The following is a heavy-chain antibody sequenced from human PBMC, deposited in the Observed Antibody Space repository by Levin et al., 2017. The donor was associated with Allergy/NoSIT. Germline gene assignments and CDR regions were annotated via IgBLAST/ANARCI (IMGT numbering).Heavy chain of an antibody. J-gene: IGHJ4*02. D-gene: IGHD2-15*01. V-gene: IGHV3-48*01. CDR3: AGASCSATSCESY. Sequence: QPGGSLRLSCAASGFTFSRYSMNWVRQAPGKGLEWVSYISSSGSPIYYADSVKGRFTISRDNAKSALYLQMNSLRPEDTAMYYCAGASCSATSCESYWGQGTLVTVSS. CDR1: GFTFSRYS. CDR2: ISSSGSPI.